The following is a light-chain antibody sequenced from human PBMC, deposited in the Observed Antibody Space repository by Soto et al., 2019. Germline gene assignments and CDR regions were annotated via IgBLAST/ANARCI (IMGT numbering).Light chain of an antibody. CDR3: ISYKSRLGV. CDR1: SSDVGGYNY. CDR2: DVS. Sequence: QSALTQAASVSGSPGQSISISCTGTSSDVGGYNYVSWYQQHPGKAPKLMIYDVSNRPSGVSNRFSGSKSGNTASLTISGLQAEDEADYYCISYKSRLGVFGGGTKLTVL. V-gene: IGLV2-14*01. J-gene: IGLJ2*01.